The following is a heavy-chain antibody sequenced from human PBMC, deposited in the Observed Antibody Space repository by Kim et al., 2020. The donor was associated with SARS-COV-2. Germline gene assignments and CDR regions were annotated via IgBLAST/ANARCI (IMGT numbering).Heavy chain of an antibody. CDR3: ARDEEVAGTIIRAFDI. D-gene: IGHD6-19*01. Sequence: GGSLRLSCAASGFTFSSYSMNWVRQAPGKGLEWVSSISSSSSYIYYADSVKGRFTISRDNAKNSLYLQMNSLRAEDTAVYYCARDEEVAGTIIRAFDIWGQGTMVTVSS. V-gene: IGHV3-21*01. CDR2: ISSSSSYI. CDR1: GFTFSSYS. J-gene: IGHJ3*02.